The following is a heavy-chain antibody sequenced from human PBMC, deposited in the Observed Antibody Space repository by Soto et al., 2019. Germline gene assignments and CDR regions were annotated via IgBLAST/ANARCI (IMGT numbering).Heavy chain of an antibody. V-gene: IGHV4-61*01. J-gene: IGHJ4*02. D-gene: IGHD2-2*01. CDR1: GGSISSGYYY. CDR2: IYYSGST. CDR3: ASYCSSTSCYSGSEAFDY. Sequence: PSETLSLTCSVSGGSISSGYYYWSWIRQPPGKGLEWIGNIYYSGSTNYNPSLKSRVTISVDTSKNQFSLKLSSVTAADTAVYYCASYCSSTSCYSGSEAFDYWGQGTLVTVSS.